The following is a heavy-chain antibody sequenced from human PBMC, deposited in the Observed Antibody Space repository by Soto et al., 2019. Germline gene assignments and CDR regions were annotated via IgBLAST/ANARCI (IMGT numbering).Heavy chain of an antibody. V-gene: IGHV3-23*01. CDR3: ARRGSGSYYDY. D-gene: IGHD1-26*01. CDR1: GLTFSSYA. CDR2: ISGSGGST. J-gene: IGHJ4*02. Sequence: EVQLLESGGGLVQPGGFLRLSCAGSGLTFSSYAMRWVRQAPVKGLEWVSAISGSGGSTYYADSVKGRFTISRDNSKNTLYLQINSLRAEDTAVYYCARRGSGSYYDYWGQGTLVTVSS.